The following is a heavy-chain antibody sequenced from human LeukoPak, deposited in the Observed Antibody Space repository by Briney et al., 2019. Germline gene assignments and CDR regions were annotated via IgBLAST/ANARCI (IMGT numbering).Heavy chain of an antibody. CDR3: AKAGPDIRRYNWFDP. J-gene: IGHJ5*02. V-gene: IGHV3-23*01. CDR2: ISGSGGST. Sequence: TGGSLRLSCAASGFTFSSYAMSWVRQAPGKGLEWVSAISGSGGSTYYADSVKGRFTISRDNSKNTLYLQMNSLRAEDTAVYYCAKAGPDIRRYNWFDPWGQGTLVTVSS. D-gene: IGHD2-15*01. CDR1: GFTFSSYA.